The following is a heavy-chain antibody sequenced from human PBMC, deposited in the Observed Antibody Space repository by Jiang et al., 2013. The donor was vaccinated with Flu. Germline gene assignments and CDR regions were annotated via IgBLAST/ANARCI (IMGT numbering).Heavy chain of an antibody. J-gene: IGHJ5*02. D-gene: IGHD6-19*01. CDR2: TYYRSKWYN. Sequence: TCAISGDSVSSNSAAWNWIRQSPSRGLEWLGRTYYRSKWYNDYAVSVKSRITINVDTSKNQFSLQLNSVTPEDTAVYYCARHYSSDRWDWFDPWGQGTLVTVSS. CDR1: GDSVSSNSAA. CDR3: ARHYSSDRWDWFDP. V-gene: IGHV6-1*01.